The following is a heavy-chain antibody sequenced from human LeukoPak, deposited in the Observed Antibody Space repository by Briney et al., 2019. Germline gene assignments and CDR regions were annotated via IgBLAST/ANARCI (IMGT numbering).Heavy chain of an antibody. V-gene: IGHV3-48*04. CDR2: ISSSSSTI. J-gene: IGHJ4*02. Sequence: GGSLRLSCAASGFTFSSYSMNWVRKAPGKGLEWVSFISSSSSTIYYADSVKGRFTISRDNAKNSLYLQMNSLRAEDTAVYYCARDRGGSYSAIDYWGQGTLVTVSS. CDR1: GFTFSSYS. CDR3: ARDRGGSYSAIDY. D-gene: IGHD1-26*01.